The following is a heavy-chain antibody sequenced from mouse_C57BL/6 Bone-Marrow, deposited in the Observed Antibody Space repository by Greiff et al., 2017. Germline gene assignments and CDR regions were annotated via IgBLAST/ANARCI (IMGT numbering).Heavy chain of an antibody. CDR3: STRGYDYDGFAY. D-gene: IGHD2-4*01. J-gene: IGHJ3*01. V-gene: IGHV2-4*01. CDR2: IWSGGST. Sequence: QVQLKQSGPGLVQPSQSLSITCTVSGFSFTSYGVHWVRQPPGKGLEWLGVIWSGGSTDYNAAFISSLSISKDNSKSQVFFKMNSLQADDTAIYYCSTRGYDYDGFAYWGQGTLVSVSA. CDR1: GFSFTSYG.